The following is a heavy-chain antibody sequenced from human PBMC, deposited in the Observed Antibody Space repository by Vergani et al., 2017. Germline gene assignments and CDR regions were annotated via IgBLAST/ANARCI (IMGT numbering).Heavy chain of an antibody. Sequence: EVQLVESGGGLVQPGGSLRLSCAASGFTFSSYWMSWVRQAPGKGLEWVANIKQDGSEKYYVDSVKGRFTISRDNAKNSLYLQMTSLRAEDTAVYYCAGAVVGDAFDIWGQGTMVTVSS. CDR3: AGAVVGDAFDI. J-gene: IGHJ3*02. V-gene: IGHV3-7*01. CDR2: IKQDGSEK. CDR1: GFTFSSYW. D-gene: IGHD2-2*01.